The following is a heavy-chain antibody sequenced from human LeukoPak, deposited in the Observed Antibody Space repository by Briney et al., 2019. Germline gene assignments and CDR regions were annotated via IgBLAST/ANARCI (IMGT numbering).Heavy chain of an antibody. Sequence: GGSLRLSCAASGFTFSSYWMSWVRQAPGKGLEWVANIKQDGSEKYYVDSVKGRFTISRDNAKNSLYLQMNSLRAEDTAVYYCATDQQLLGVPPTPSGRWGQGTLVTVSS. CDR3: ATDQQLLGVPPTPSGR. J-gene: IGHJ4*02. D-gene: IGHD6-13*01. V-gene: IGHV3-7*03. CDR2: IKQDGSEK. CDR1: GFTFSSYW.